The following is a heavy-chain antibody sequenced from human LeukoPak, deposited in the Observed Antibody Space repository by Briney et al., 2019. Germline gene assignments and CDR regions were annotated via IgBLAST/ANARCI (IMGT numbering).Heavy chain of an antibody. D-gene: IGHD4-17*01. V-gene: IGHV3-48*03. J-gene: IGHJ4*02. Sequence: GGSLRLSCAASGFTFSSYEMNWVRQAPGKGLEWVSYISSSGSTIYYADSVKGRFTISRDNAKNSLYLQMNSLRAEDTAVYYCASGDDYGDYAIDYWGQGTLVTVSS. CDR2: ISSSGSTI. CDR1: GFTFSSYE. CDR3: ASGDDYGDYAIDY.